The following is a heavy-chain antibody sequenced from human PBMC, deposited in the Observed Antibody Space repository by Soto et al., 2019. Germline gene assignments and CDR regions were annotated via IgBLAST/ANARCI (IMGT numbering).Heavy chain of an antibody. CDR3: AKDRLRAGGLVPIPLDAFDF. D-gene: IGHD6-19*01. J-gene: IGHJ3*01. V-gene: IGHV3-23*01. Sequence: GGSLRLSCAASGFTFGSYGMSWVRQTPGKGLEWVSSVGPNGASTRYAESVKGRFTISRDNLEKTLYLQMNSLRGEDTARYFCAKDRLRAGGLVPIPLDAFDFWGRGTMVTVSS. CDR2: VGPNGAST. CDR1: GFTFGSYG.